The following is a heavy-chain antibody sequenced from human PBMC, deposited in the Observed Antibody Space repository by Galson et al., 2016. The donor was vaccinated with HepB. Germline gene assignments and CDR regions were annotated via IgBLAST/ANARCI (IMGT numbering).Heavy chain of an antibody. CDR2: INSDGSST. CDR1: GFTFSSHN. J-gene: IGHJ6*02. D-gene: IGHD4-17*01. CDR3: VREDYGDDPVYYYYYGMDV. Sequence: SLRLSCAASGFTFSSHNMNWVRQAPGKGLVWVSRINSDGSSTIYADSVRGRFTISRDNAKNMLYLQMNSLRAEDTALYYCVREDYGDDPVYYYYYGMDVWGQGTTVSVSS. V-gene: IGHV3-74*01.